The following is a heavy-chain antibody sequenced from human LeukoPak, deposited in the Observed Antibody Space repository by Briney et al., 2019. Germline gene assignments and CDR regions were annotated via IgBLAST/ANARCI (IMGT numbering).Heavy chain of an antibody. CDR2: FSGSGGST. Sequence: GGSLRLSCAASGFTFSSYAMSWVRQAPGKGLECISGFSGSGGSTYYADSVKGRFTISRDNSKNTLYLQMNSLRAEDTAVYYCAKGQPYGSGSVVLFDYWGQGTLVTVSS. CDR1: GFTFSSYA. D-gene: IGHD3-10*01. CDR3: AKGQPYGSGSVVLFDY. J-gene: IGHJ4*02. V-gene: IGHV3-23*01.